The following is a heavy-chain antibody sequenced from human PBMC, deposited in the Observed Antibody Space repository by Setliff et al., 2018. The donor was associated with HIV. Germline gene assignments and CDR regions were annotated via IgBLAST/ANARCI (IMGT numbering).Heavy chain of an antibody. D-gene: IGHD6-19*01. J-gene: IGHJ6*03. CDR2: INPSGGST. V-gene: IGHV1-46*01. CDR1: GYTFTSYY. Sequence: ASVKVSCKASGYTFTSYYMHWVRQAPGQGLEWMGIINPSGGSTSYAQKFQGRVTMTRDTSTSTVYMELSSLRSEDTAVYYCARNPRIAVAGTDYYYYMDVWGKGTTVTVLL. CDR3: ARNPRIAVAGTDYYYYMDV.